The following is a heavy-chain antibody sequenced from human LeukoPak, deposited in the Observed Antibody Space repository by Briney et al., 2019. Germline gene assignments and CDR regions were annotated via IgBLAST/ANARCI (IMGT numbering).Heavy chain of an antibody. CDR3: ARGGPYNPSNY. V-gene: IGHV3-11*04. CDR2: ISSNGNTI. Sequence: GGSLRLFCAASGFTFSDYYMSWIRQAPGKGLEWVSYISSNGNTIYYADSAKGRLTISRDNSKNTLYLQMNSLRAEDTAVYYCARGGPYNPSNYWGQGTLVTVSS. D-gene: IGHD1-14*01. J-gene: IGHJ4*02. CDR1: GFTFSDYY.